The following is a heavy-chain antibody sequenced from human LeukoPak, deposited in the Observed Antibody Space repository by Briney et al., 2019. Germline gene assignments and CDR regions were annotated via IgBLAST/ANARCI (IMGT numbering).Heavy chain of an antibody. J-gene: IGHJ4*02. Sequence: ASVKVSCKASGGSFSSSAINWVRQAPGQGLEWMGGIILIFGTPKYAQKFQGRVTITADESTSTAYMELSSLRSEDTAVYYCARGEVPPHYFDYWGQGTLVTVSS. CDR1: GGSFSSSA. CDR3: ARGEVPPHYFDY. V-gene: IGHV1-69*13. CDR2: IILIFGTP.